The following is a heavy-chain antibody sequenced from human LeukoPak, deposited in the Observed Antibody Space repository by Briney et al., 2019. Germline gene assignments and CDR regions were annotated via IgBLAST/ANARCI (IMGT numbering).Heavy chain of an antibody. CDR3: ARDVTLRARSSLIYFDY. J-gene: IGHJ4*02. CDR1: GYSFIDYY. Sequence: GASVKVSCKTSGYSFIDYYIHWMRQAPGQGLEWMGWINANDGSTNYAQNFQDRVTITRDTSINTADLELSRLKSGDTAIYYCARDVTLRARSSLIYFDYWGQGSLVTVSS. CDR2: INANDGST. V-gene: IGHV1-2*02. D-gene: IGHD6-6*01.